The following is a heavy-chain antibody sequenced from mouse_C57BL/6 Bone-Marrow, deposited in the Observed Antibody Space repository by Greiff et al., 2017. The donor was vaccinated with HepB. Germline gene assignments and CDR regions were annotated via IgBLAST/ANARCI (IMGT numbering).Heavy chain of an antibody. J-gene: IGHJ3*01. D-gene: IGHD2-12*01. CDR2: IHPNSGCT. V-gene: IGHV1-64*01. CDR1: GYTFTSYW. CDR3: ARRGLRRWFAY. Sequence: QVQLQQPGAELVNPGASGNFSCRASGYTFTSYWRHGGKQRPGQGLEWIGMIHPNSGCTNYNEKFKSKATLTVDKSSSTAYMQLSSLTSEDAAVYYCARRGLRRWFAYWGQGTLVTVSA.